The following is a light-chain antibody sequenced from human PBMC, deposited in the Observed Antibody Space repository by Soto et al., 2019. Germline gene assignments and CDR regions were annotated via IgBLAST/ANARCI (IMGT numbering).Light chain of an antibody. J-gene: IGKJ1*01. CDR3: QQYNNWPWT. CDR1: QSVSSN. Sequence: EIVMTQSPATLSVSPGERATLSCMASQSVSSNLAWYQQKPGQAPRLLIYGASTRATGIPARFSGSGSGTEFTLTITSLQSEDFAVYYCQQYNNWPWTFRQGTKVEIK. V-gene: IGKV3-15*01. CDR2: GAS.